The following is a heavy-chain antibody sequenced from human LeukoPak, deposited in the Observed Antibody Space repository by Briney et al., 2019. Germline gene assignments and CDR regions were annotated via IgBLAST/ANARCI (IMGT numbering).Heavy chain of an antibody. CDR3: AKDGLAARLAY. J-gene: IGHJ4*02. D-gene: IGHD6-6*01. V-gene: IGHV3-23*01. CDR1: GFPFSPYT. CDR2: ISGSGDTT. Sequence: PGGSLRLSCATSGFPFSPYTVNWVRQAPGKGLEWVSAISGSGDTTYYADSVKGRFTISRDNSKNTLYVQMSSLRAEDTAVYYCAKDGLAARLAYWGQGTLVTVSS.